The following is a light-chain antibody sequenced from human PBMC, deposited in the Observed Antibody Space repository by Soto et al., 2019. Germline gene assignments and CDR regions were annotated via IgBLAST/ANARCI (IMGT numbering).Light chain of an antibody. Sequence: IQLTQSPSSLSASVGDRVTITCRASQGISSYLAWYQQKPGKAPKLLIYAASTLQSVVPSRFSGSGSGTDFTLTSSSLQPEDFATYYCQQLNSYPLTFGGGTKVEIK. CDR2: AAS. J-gene: IGKJ4*01. CDR1: QGISSY. V-gene: IGKV1-9*01. CDR3: QQLNSYPLT.